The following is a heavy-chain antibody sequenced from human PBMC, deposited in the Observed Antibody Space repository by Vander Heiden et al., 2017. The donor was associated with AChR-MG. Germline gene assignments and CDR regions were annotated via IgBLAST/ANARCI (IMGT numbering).Heavy chain of an antibody. V-gene: IGHV3-33*08. CDR3: AREARNWFDP. CDR1: GFTFSGYG. Sequence: QVQLVESGGGVVQPGRSPRLSCAASGFTFSGYGMHWIRQAPGKGLEWVAVIWYDGSNKYYADSVKGRFTISRDNSKNTLYLQMNSLRAEDTAVYYCAREARNWFDPWGQGTLVTVSS. CDR2: IWYDGSNK. J-gene: IGHJ5*02.